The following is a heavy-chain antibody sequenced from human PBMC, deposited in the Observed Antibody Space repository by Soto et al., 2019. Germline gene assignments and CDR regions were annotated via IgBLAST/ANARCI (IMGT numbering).Heavy chain of an antibody. CDR3: AGGYCSSTSCSNPVDY. V-gene: IGHV3-33*01. CDR1: GFTFSSYG. Sequence: GGSLRLSCAASGFTFSSYGMHWVRQAPGKGLEWVAVIWYDGSNKYYADSVKGRFTISRDNSKNTLYLQMNSLRAEDTAVYYCAGGYCSSTSCSNPVDYWGQGTLVTVSS. D-gene: IGHD2-2*01. J-gene: IGHJ4*02. CDR2: IWYDGSNK.